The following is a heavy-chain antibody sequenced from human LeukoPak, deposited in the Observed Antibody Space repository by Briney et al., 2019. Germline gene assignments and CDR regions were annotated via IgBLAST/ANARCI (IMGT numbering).Heavy chain of an antibody. D-gene: IGHD5-24*01. CDR3: ARDYKYAFDN. CDR2: IGIDSGNT. J-gene: IGHJ4*02. CDR1: GFTFSDYS. V-gene: IGHV3-48*01. Sequence: GGSLRLSCAASGFTFSDYSMNWVRQAPGKGLEWISYIGIDSGNTNYADSVKGRFTISGDKAKNSLYLQMNSLRVEDTAVYYCARDYKYAFDNWGQGTLVTVFS.